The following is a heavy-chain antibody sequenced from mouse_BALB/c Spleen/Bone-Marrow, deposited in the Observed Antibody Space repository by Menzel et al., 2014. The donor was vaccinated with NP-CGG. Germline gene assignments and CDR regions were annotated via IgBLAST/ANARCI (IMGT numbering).Heavy chain of an antibody. Sequence: EVQLQQSGAELVKPGASVKLSCTTSGFNIKDTYIHWVKQRPEQGLDWIGRIDPADDTTIYDPKFQDKATITTDTSSSMAYLQLSSLTSEDAAVYFCSRGTRYYFDYWGQGITLTVSS. CDR1: GFNIKDTY. D-gene: IGHD1-1*01. J-gene: IGHJ2*01. CDR2: IDPADDTT. CDR3: SRGTRYYFDY. V-gene: IGHV14-3*02.